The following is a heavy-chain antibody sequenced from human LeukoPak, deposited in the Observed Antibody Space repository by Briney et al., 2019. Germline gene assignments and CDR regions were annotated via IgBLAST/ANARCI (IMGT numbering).Heavy chain of an antibody. CDR1: GYTFTSYD. Sequence: ASVKVSCKASGYTFTSYDINWVRQATGQGLEWMGWMNPNSGNTGYAQKFQGRVTMTRNTSISTAYMELSSLRSEDTAVYYCARVALWFGEFSPNYYYYYYMDVWGKGTTVTVSS. CDR2: MNPNSGNT. CDR3: ARVALWFGEFSPNYYYYYYMDV. V-gene: IGHV1-8*01. J-gene: IGHJ6*03. D-gene: IGHD3-10*01.